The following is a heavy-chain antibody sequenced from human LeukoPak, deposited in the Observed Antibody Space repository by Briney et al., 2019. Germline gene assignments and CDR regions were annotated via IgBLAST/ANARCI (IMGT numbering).Heavy chain of an antibody. CDR2: ISASGSNT. Sequence: GGSLRLSCAASRFTFSSYAMSWVRQAPGEGLEWVSAISASGSNTYYVDSVKGRLTISRDNSKNTLYLQMNSLRAEDTAVYYCAKATFKGYCTNGVCFYYFDYWGQGTLVTVSS. CDR3: AKATFKGYCTNGVCFYYFDY. D-gene: IGHD2-8*01. CDR1: RFTFSSYA. V-gene: IGHV3-23*01. J-gene: IGHJ4*02.